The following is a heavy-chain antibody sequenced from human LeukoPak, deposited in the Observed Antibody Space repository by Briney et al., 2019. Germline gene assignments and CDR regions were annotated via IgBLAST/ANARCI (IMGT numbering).Heavy chain of an antibody. CDR2: IYYSGST. D-gene: IGHD3-22*01. CDR3: ARGYYYDTSRYMDV. Sequence: PSETLSLTCTVSGGSISSYYWSWIRQPPGKGLEWIGYIYYSGSTYYNPSLKSRVTISVDTSKNQFSLKLSSVTAADTAVYYCARGYYYDTSRYMDVWGKGTTVTVSS. J-gene: IGHJ6*03. V-gene: IGHV4-59*12. CDR1: GGSISSYY.